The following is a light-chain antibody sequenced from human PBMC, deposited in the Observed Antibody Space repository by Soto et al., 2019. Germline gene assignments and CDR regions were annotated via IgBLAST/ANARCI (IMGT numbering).Light chain of an antibody. CDR3: QQLDSMPIT. Sequence: DIQMTQSPSTLSGSVGDRVTITCRASQTISSWLAWYQQKPGKAPKLLIYKASTLKSGVPSRFGGSGSGTDFVLTISSLQPEDSATYYCQQLDSMPITFGQGTRLEI. J-gene: IGKJ5*01. V-gene: IGKV1-5*03. CDR2: KAS. CDR1: QTISSW.